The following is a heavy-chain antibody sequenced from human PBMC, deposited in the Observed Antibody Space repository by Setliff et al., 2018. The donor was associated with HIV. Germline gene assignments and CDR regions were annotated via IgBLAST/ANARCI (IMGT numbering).Heavy chain of an antibody. D-gene: IGHD3-22*01. J-gene: IGHJ4*02. Sequence: GASVKVSCKASGYTFSSFAMSWVRQAPGQGLEWVAWISGYNGHTNYAQGFQGRVTVTTDTSTSTAYMELRSLRSDDTAVYFCARVGPFEFDSSGYAEFWGQGTPVTVSS. CDR2: ISGYNGHT. CDR3: ARVGPFEFDSSGYAEF. CDR1: GYTFSSFA. V-gene: IGHV1-18*01.